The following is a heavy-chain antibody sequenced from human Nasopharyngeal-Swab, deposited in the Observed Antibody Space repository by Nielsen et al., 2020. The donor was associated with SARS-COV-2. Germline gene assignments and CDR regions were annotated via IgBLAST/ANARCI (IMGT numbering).Heavy chain of an antibody. CDR1: GYTLTELS. D-gene: IGHD5-18*01. Sequence: ASVKVSCKVSGYTLTELSMHWVRQAPGKGLEWMGGFDPEDGETIYAQKFQGRVSMTEDTSTDTAYMELSSLRSEDTAVYYCARSGDTAMVLGAFDIWGQGTMVTVSS. J-gene: IGHJ3*02. V-gene: IGHV1-24*01. CDR3: ARSGDTAMVLGAFDI. CDR2: FDPEDGET.